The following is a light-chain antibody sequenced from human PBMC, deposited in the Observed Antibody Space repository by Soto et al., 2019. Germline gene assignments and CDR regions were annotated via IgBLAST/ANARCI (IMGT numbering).Light chain of an antibody. CDR3: QNYNSAPRT. CDR2: AAS. Sequence: DIQMTQSPSSLSASVGDRVTITCRASQGIANYLAWYQHKPGKVPNLLIYAASTLQSGVPSRFSGGGSGTDFTLTISSLQPEAAETYYCQNYNSAPRTFGQGTKVDIK. V-gene: IGKV1-27*01. CDR1: QGIANY. J-gene: IGKJ1*01.